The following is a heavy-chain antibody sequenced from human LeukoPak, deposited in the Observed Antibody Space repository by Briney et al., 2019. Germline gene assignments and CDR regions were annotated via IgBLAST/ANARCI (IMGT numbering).Heavy chain of an antibody. D-gene: IGHD5-18*01. V-gene: IGHV1-18*01. CDR3: ARDLRGYSYGYRFDY. Sequence: ASVKVSCKASGYTFTSYGISWVRQAPGQGLEWMGWISAYNGNTNYAQKLQGRVTMTTDTSTSTAYMELRSLRSDDTAVYYCARDLRGYSYGYRFDYWGQGTLVTVSP. J-gene: IGHJ4*02. CDR1: GYTFTSYG. CDR2: ISAYNGNT.